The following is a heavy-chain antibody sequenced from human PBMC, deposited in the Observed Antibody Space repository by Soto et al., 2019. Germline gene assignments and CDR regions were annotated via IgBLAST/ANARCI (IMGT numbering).Heavy chain of an antibody. D-gene: IGHD3-22*01. Sequence: QVQLQESGPGLVKPSQTLSLTCTVSGGAISSGGYYWSWIRQQPGKGLEWFGYIDYGGSTYYNPSLKSRVTISVDTSKNQFSLKLSSVTAADTAVYYCARFGYSTNIGIDYWGQGTLVTVSS. CDR2: IDYGGST. J-gene: IGHJ4*02. CDR1: GGAISSGGYY. CDR3: ARFGYSTNIGIDY. V-gene: IGHV4-31*03.